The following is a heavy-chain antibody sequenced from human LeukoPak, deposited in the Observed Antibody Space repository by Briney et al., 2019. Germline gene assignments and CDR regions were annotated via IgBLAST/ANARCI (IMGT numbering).Heavy chain of an antibody. J-gene: IGHJ4*02. Sequence: PSETLSLTCAVYGGSFSGYYWSWIRQPPGKGLEWIGEINHSGSTNYNPSLKSRVTISVDTSKNQFSLKLSSVTAADTAVYYCARRYDFWSGNIRNAYGYWGQGTLVTVSS. D-gene: IGHD3-3*01. CDR2: INHSGST. V-gene: IGHV4-34*01. CDR3: ARRYDFWSGNIRNAYGY. CDR1: GGSFSGYY.